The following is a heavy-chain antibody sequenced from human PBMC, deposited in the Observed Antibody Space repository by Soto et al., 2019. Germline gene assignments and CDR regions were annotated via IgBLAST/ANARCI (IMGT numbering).Heavy chain of an antibody. V-gene: IGHV1-18*01. D-gene: IGHD2-2*01. CDR2: TSAYNGNT. J-gene: IGHJ6*02. CDR1: GYTFTSYG. Sequence: ASVKVSCKASGYTFTSYGISWVRQAPGQGLEWMGWTSAYNGNTNYAQKLQGRVTMTTDASTSTAYMELRSLRSDDTAVYYCARDSCSSTSCPPTPAEDYYYYGMDVWGQGTTVTVSS. CDR3: ARDSCSSTSCPPTPAEDYYYYGMDV.